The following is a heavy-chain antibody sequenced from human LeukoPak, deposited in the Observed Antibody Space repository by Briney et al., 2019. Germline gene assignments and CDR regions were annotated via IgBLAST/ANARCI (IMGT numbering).Heavy chain of an antibody. Sequence: QPGGSLRLSCAASGFTFSSYWMSWVRQAPGKGLEWVANIKQDGSEKYYAESVKGRFTISRDNSKNTLYLQMNSLRAEDTAVYYCAKAIHSSSSGVVDYWGQGTLVTVSS. V-gene: IGHV3-7*01. CDR1: GFTFSSYW. CDR3: AKAIHSSSSGVVDY. J-gene: IGHJ4*02. D-gene: IGHD6-6*01. CDR2: IKQDGSEK.